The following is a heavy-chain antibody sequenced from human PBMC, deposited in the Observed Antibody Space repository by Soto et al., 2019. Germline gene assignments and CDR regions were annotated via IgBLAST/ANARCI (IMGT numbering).Heavy chain of an antibody. CDR3: ARHTLIGTKDYGLDV. CDR2: INNDASNT. D-gene: IGHD1-7*01. V-gene: IGHV3-74*01. CDR1: GFTFSTYW. Sequence: EVQLVESGGGLVQPGGSLRLSCAASGFTFSTYWMHWVRQPPGKGLVWVSRINNDASNTAYADSVKGRFTISRDNAQSTLYLQMNSLRAEDPAVYYCARHTLIGTKDYGLDVWGQGTRVSVSS. J-gene: IGHJ6*02.